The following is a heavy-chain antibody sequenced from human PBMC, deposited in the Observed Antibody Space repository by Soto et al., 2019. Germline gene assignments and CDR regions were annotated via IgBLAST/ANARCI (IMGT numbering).Heavy chain of an antibody. J-gene: IGHJ4*02. D-gene: IGHD4-17*01. CDR1: GFTFSDHY. Sequence: EVQLVESGGGLVQPGGSLRLSCAASGFTFSDHYMDWVRQAPGKGLEWVGRSRNKASSYSTEYAASVKGRFTISRDNSKNSLYLQMNSLKTEDTAVYYCARRSYGDLDYWGLGTLVTVSS. V-gene: IGHV3-72*01. CDR3: ARRSYGDLDY. CDR2: SRNKASSYST.